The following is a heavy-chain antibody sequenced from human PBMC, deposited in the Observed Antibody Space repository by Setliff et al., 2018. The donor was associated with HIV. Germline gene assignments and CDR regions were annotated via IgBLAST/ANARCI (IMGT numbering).Heavy chain of an antibody. V-gene: IGHV4-39*01. D-gene: IGHD3-22*01. J-gene: IGHJ4*02. CDR2: IYYSGST. CDR1: GGSISSSNYY. Sequence: PSETLSLTCTVSGGSISSSNYYWGWIRQPPGKGLEWIGSIYYSGSTFQNPSLKSRVTISLDKSKNQLSLKLNSVTAADTAVYYCASGFYYDSSGYWPFDYWGQGTLVTSPQ. CDR3: ASGFYYDSSGYWPFDY.